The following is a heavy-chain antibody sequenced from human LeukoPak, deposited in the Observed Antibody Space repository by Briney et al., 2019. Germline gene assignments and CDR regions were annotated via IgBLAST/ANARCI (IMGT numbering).Heavy chain of an antibody. V-gene: IGHV3-30*02. Sequence: GGSLRLSCAASGFTFSSYGMHWVRQAPGKGLEWVAFIRYDGSNKYYADSVKGRFTISRDNSKNTLYLQMNSLRAEDTAVYYCAKGGYYGSGSYFSLFDYWGQGTLVTVSS. J-gene: IGHJ4*02. CDR2: IRYDGSNK. D-gene: IGHD3-10*01. CDR3: AKGGYYGSGSYFSLFDY. CDR1: GFTFSSYG.